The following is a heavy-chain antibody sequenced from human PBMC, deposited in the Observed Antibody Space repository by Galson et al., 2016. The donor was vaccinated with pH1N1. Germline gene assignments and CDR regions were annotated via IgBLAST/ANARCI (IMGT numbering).Heavy chain of an antibody. V-gene: IGHV2-5*02. CDR2: VYWDDDK. J-gene: IGHJ4*02. CDR1: GFSITSRGEA. CDR3: AHLYYYDTSGFYRYFDY. Sequence: PALVKPTQTLTLTCIFSGFSITSRGEAVGWIRQPPGKALEWLALVYWDDDKFYSRSLQSRLTITKDTSKNQVVLRMTNMDPVDTGTYYCAHLYYYDTSGFYRYFDYWGQGILVTVSS. D-gene: IGHD3-22*01.